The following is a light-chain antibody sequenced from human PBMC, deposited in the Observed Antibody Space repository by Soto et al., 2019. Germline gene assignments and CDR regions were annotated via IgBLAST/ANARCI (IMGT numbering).Light chain of an antibody. V-gene: IGKV3-15*01. Sequence: EIVMTQSPATLSVSPGERATLSCRASQSVSSNLAWYQQKPGQAPRLLIYGASTRATDVPARFSGSGSGTDFTLTISRLEPEDFAVYYCQQHGGSPITFGQGTRLEIK. CDR1: QSVSSN. CDR3: QQHGGSPIT. J-gene: IGKJ5*01. CDR2: GAS.